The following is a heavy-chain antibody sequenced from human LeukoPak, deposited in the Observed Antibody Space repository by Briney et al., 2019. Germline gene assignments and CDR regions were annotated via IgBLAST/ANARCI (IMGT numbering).Heavy chain of an antibody. CDR2: INPDSGGT. CDR3: ARPFIETPSLGALDY. V-gene: IGHV1-2*02. Sequence: ASVKVSCKASGYTFTDYYMHLVRQAPGQGLEWMGWINPDSGGTNYAQNFQGRVTMTRDTSISTAYMELSRLRSDDTAVYYCARPFIETPSLGALDYWGQGTLVTVSS. D-gene: IGHD4-23*01. CDR1: GYTFTDYY. J-gene: IGHJ4*02.